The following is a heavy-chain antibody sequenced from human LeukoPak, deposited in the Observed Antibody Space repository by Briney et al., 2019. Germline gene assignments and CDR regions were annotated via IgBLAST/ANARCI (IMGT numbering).Heavy chain of an antibody. J-gene: IGHJ4*02. CDR3: ARVGYYYDSSGYYPHQNFDY. Sequence: GGSLRLSCAASGFTFSDYYMSWIRQAPGKGLEWVSYISSSSSYTNYADSVKGRFTISRDNAKNSLYLQMNSLRAEDTAVYYCARVGYYYDSSGYYPHQNFDYWGQGTLVTVSS. V-gene: IGHV3-11*06. CDR1: GFTFSDYY. D-gene: IGHD3-22*01. CDR2: ISSSSSYT.